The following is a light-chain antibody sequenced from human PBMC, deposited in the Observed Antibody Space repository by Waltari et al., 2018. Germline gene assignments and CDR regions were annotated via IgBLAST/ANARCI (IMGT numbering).Light chain of an antibody. CDR1: TLGDKY. CDR3: QAWDNTTPV. Sequence: SYELTQPPSVSVSPGQTASITCSGDTLGDKYACWYQQKQGQSPVLVIYQDNKRPSGIPERFSGSKSGNTATLTISGAQALDEADYYCQAWDNTTPVFGTGTKVTVL. V-gene: IGLV3-1*01. J-gene: IGLJ1*01. CDR2: QDN.